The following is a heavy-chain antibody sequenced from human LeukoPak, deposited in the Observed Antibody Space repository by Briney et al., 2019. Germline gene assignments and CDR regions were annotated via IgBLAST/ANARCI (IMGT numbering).Heavy chain of an antibody. CDR1: GFAFSSYA. Sequence: PGGSLRLSCAASGFAFSSYAMTWVRQAPGKGLEWVSTITASGDYAYYPDSVRGRFSISRDNSKNTLYLQMISLRAEDTAIYYCAKHIGSARYYFDSWGQGTLVTVSS. J-gene: IGHJ4*02. CDR3: AKHIGSARYYFDS. V-gene: IGHV3-23*01. D-gene: IGHD3-10*01. CDR2: ITASGDYA.